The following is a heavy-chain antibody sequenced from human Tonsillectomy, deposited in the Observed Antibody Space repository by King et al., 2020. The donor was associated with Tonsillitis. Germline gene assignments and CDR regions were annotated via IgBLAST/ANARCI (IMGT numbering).Heavy chain of an antibody. D-gene: IGHD3-10*01. J-gene: IGHJ6*02. CDR1: GGTFSSYA. V-gene: IGHV1-69*12. Sequence: VQLVQSGAEVKKPGSSVKVSCKASGGTFSSYAISWVRQAPGQGLEWMGGIIPIFGTANYAQKFQGRVTITADESTSTAYMELSSLRSEYTAVYYCAFAVNSRAKMYYYYHGMDVWGQGTTVTVSS. CDR2: IIPIFGTA. CDR3: AFAVNSRAKMYYYYHGMDV.